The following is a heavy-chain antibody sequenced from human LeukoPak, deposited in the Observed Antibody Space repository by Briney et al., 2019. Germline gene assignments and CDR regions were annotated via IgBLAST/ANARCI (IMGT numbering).Heavy chain of an antibody. CDR2: ISWNSGSI. CDR3: AKDKGGYDSGAPGLFDY. J-gene: IGHJ4*02. Sequence: PGRSLRLSCAASGFTFDDYAMHWVRQAPGKGLEWVSGISWNSGSIGYADSVKGRFTISRDNAKNSLYLQMNSLRAEDTALYYCAKDKGGYDSGAPGLFDYWGQGTRVTVSS. CDR1: GFTFDDYA. D-gene: IGHD4-17*01. V-gene: IGHV3-9*01.